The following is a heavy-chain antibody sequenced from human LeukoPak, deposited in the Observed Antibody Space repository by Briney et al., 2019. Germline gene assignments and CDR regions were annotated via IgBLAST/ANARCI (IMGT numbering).Heavy chain of an antibody. CDR1: GGSISSSSYY. Sequence: PSETLSLTCTVSGGSISSSSYYWGWIRQPPGKGLEWIGSIYYSGSTYYNPSLKSRVTISVDTSKNQFSLKLSSVTAADTAVYYCARGLTGVIDYWGQGTLVTVSS. CDR2: IYYSGST. D-gene: IGHD7-27*01. CDR3: ARGLTGVIDY. J-gene: IGHJ4*02. V-gene: IGHV4-39*07.